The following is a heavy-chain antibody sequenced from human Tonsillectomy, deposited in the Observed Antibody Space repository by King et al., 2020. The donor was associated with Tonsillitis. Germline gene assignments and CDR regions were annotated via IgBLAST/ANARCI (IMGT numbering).Heavy chain of an antibody. J-gene: IGHJ4*02. D-gene: IGHD5-18*01. Sequence: LQLQESGPGLVKPSETLSLTCTVSGGSISSSSYYWGWIRQPPGKWLEWIGSIYYSGSTYYNPSLKSRVTISVDTSKNQFSLKLSSVTAADTAVYYCARRGYSYGPFFDYWGQGTLVTVSS. CDR2: IYYSGST. CDR3: ARRGYSYGPFFDY. CDR1: GGSISSSSYY. V-gene: IGHV4-39*01.